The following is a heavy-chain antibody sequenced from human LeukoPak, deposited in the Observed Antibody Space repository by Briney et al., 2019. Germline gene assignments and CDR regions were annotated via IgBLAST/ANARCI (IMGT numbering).Heavy chain of an antibody. D-gene: IGHD3-10*01. CDR1: GGSISSSSYY. J-gene: IGHJ4*02. CDR2: LYFNGGT. Sequence: SETLSLTCTVSGGSISSSSYYWGWIRQPPGKGLEWIGSLYFNGGTYYNSSPRSRATISVDKSKNQFSLELTSVTAADTAVYYCATPFRGAGRQDYWGQGTLVTVSS. V-gene: IGHV4-39*01. CDR3: ATPFRGAGRQDY.